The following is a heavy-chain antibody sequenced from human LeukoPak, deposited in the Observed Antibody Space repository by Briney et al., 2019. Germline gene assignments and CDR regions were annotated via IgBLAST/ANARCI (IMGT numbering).Heavy chain of an antibody. Sequence: ASVKVSCKAFGYTFTGSYIHWGRQAPGQGLEWMGIINPVGGGATYAHKFQGRVTMTRETSTSTVYMELSSLRSEDTAVYYCARETRTLRHFSSWGQGTLVTVSS. CDR3: ARETRTLRHFSS. CDR2: INPVGGGA. V-gene: IGHV1-46*01. CDR1: GYTFTGSY. J-gene: IGHJ4*02. D-gene: IGHD4-23*01.